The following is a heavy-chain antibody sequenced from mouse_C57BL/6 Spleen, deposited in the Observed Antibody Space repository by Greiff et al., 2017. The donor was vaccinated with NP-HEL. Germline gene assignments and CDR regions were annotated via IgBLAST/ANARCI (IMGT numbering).Heavy chain of an antibody. CDR3: ARQAYDYGGDYYAMDY. Sequence: EVKLMESGGDLVKPGGSLKLSCAASGFTFSSYGMSWVRQTPDKRLEWVATISSGGSYTYYPDSVKGRFTISRDNAKNTLYLQMSSLKSEDTAMYYCARQAYDYGGDYYAMDYWGQGTSVTVSS. J-gene: IGHJ4*01. CDR2: ISSGGSYT. V-gene: IGHV5-6*01. D-gene: IGHD2-4*01. CDR1: GFTFSSYG.